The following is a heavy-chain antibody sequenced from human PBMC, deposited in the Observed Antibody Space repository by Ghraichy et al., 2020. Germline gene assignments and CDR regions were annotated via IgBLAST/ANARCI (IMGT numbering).Heavy chain of an antibody. CDR1: GFTFSSYA. D-gene: IGHD6-25*01. J-gene: IGHJ4*02. CDR3: ARVGTTYSSDPTRDFDY. V-gene: IGHV3-30-3*01. Sequence: GGSLRLSCAASGFTFSSYAMHWVRQAPGKGLEWVAVISYDGSNKYYADSVKGRFTISRDNSKNTLYLQMNSLRAEDTAVYYCARVGTTYSSDPTRDFDYWGQGTLVTVSS. CDR2: ISYDGSNK.